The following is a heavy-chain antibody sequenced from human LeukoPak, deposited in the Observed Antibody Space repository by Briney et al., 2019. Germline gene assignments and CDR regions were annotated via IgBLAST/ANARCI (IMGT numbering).Heavy chain of an antibody. CDR2: ISSSSSYI. V-gene: IGHV3-21*01. CDR3: AKGQRYSGYDFDY. CDR1: GFTFSSYS. Sequence: GGSLRLSCAASGFTFSSYSMNWVRQAPGKGLEWVSSISSSSSYIYYADSVKGRFTISRDNAKNSLYLQMNSLRAEDTAVYYCAKGQRYSGYDFDYWGQGTLVTVSS. J-gene: IGHJ4*02. D-gene: IGHD5-12*01.